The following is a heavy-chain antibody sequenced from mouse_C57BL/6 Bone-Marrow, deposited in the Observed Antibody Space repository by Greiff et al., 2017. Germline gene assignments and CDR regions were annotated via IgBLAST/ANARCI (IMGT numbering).Heavy chain of an antibody. CDR3: AREGYSNYDGYFDV. Sequence: DVQLQESVAELVRPGASVKLSCTASGFNIKYTYMHWVKQRPEQGLEWSGRIDPANGNTKYAPKFQGKATINAEPSSNPTYLQLSSRTSEDPAICYCAREGYSNYDGYFDVWGTGTTVTVSS. CDR2: IDPANGNT. CDR1: GFNIKYTY. D-gene: IGHD2-5*01. J-gene: IGHJ1*03. V-gene: IGHV14-3*01.